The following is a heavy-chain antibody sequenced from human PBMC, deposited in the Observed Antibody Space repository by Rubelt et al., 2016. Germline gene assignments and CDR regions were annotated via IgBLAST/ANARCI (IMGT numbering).Heavy chain of an antibody. CDR3: ARDGGRGYSYWYFDL. V-gene: IGHV3-23*01. J-gene: IGHJ2*01. CDR1: GFTFSSYA. Sequence: EVQLLESGGGLVQPGGSLRLSCAASGFTFSSYAMSWVRQAPGKGLEWVSAISGSGGSTYYADSVKGRFTISRENAKNSLYLQMNSLRAGDTAVYYCARDGGRGYSYWYFDLWGRGTLVTVSS. CDR2: ISGSGGST. D-gene: IGHD5-18*01.